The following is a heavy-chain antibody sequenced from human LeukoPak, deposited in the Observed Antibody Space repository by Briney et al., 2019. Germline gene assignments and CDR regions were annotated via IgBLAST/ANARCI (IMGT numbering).Heavy chain of an antibody. CDR3: ARSYSNYWFDP. CDR1: GGSFSGYY. V-gene: IGHV4-34*01. D-gene: IGHD4-11*01. J-gene: IGHJ5*02. CDR2: INHSGST. Sequence: SETLSLTCAVYGGSFSGYYWSWIRQPPGKGLEWIGEINHSGSTNYNPSLKSRVTISVDTSKNQFSLRLSSVTAADTAVYYCARSYSNYWFDPWGQGTLVTVSS.